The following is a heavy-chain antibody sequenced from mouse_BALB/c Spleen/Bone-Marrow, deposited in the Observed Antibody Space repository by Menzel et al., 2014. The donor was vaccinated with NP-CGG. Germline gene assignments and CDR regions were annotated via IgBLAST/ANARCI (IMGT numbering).Heavy chain of an antibody. V-gene: IGHV5-12-2*01. Sequence: EVKLVESGGGLVQPGGSLKLSCAASGFTFSSYTMSWVRQTPEKRLEWVAYISNGGGSTYYPDTVKGRFTISRNNAKNSLFLKMSSLKSEDTAMYYCARRYDYGYGPFAYWGQGTLVTVSA. J-gene: IGHJ3*01. CDR2: ISNGGGST. CDR1: GFTFSSYT. CDR3: ARRYDYGYGPFAY. D-gene: IGHD1-2*01.